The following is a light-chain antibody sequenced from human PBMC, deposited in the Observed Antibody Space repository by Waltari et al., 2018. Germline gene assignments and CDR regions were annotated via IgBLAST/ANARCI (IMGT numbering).Light chain of an antibody. V-gene: IGLV1-44*01. J-gene: IGLJ3*02. CDR2: RND. CDR3: ASWDDSPNGRWV. Sequence: QSVLTQPPSASGAPGQRVTISCSGHYSNVGNNVVNWYQQVPGTVPKLLIYRNDQRPSGVPDRFSGSKSGSSASLAISGLRSEDEADYFCASWDDSPNGRWVFGGGTKVTVL. CDR1: YSNVGNNV.